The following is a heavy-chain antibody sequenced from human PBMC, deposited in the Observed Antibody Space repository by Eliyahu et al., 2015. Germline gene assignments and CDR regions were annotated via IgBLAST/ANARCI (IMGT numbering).Heavy chain of an antibody. CDR3: AREIWFGELLNYYYYYGMDV. J-gene: IGHJ6*02. Sequence: QVQLQESGPGLVKPSQTLSLTCTVSGXXIXXXGYYWXWIRQHPGKGLEWIGYIYYSGSTYYNPSLKSRVTISVDTSKNQFSLKLSSVTAADTAVYYCAREIWFGELLNYYYYYGMDVWGQGTTVTVSS. CDR1: GXXIXXXGYY. D-gene: IGHD3-10*01. CDR2: IYYSGST. V-gene: IGHV4-31*03.